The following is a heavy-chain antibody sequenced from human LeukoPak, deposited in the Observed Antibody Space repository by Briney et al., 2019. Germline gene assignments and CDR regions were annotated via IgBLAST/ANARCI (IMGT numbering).Heavy chain of an antibody. V-gene: IGHV1-3*01. Sequence: ASVKVSCKASGYTFTSYAMHWVRQAPGQRLEWMGWINAGNGNTKYSQKFQGRVTITRDTPASTAYMELSSLRSEDTAVYYCARGEGVPAATETLDYWGQGTLVTVSS. J-gene: IGHJ4*02. D-gene: IGHD2-2*01. CDR2: INAGNGNT. CDR3: ARGEGVPAATETLDY. CDR1: GYTFTSYA.